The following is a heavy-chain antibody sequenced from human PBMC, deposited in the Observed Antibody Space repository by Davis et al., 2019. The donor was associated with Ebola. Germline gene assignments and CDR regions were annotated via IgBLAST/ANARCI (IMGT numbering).Heavy chain of an antibody. J-gene: IGHJ6*02. Sequence: GESLKISCAASGFTFTSYSMTWVRQAPGKGLEWVSGISGSGSTYYADSVKGRFTFSRDNSKNTLYLQMNSLRAEDTAVYYCAKDLHSYGRREYYYYGMDVWGQGTTVTVSS. CDR3: AKDLHSYGRREYYYYGMDV. CDR1: GFTFTSYS. V-gene: IGHV3-23*01. CDR2: ISGSGST. D-gene: IGHD5-18*01.